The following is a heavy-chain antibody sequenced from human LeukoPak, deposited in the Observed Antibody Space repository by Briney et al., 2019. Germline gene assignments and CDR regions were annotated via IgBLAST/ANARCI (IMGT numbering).Heavy chain of an antibody. V-gene: IGHV4-31*03. Sequence: SQTLSLTFTDSGGSISSGGYYWSSIRPHPGKGLEWIGYMYYSGSTYYNPSLKSRVTISVDTSKKQFSLKLSSVTAADTAVYYCARGGDGYYFDYWGQGTLVTVSS. D-gene: IGHD5-24*01. J-gene: IGHJ4*02. CDR2: MYYSGST. CDR3: ARGGDGYYFDY. CDR1: GGSISSGGYY.